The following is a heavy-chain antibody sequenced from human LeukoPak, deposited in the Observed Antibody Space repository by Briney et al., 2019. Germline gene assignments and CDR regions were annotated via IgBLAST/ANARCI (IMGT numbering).Heavy chain of an antibody. CDR2: FDPEDGET. CDR3: ARNVGVAHIGGHADLGY. V-gene: IGHV1-24*01. CDR1: GYTLTELS. D-gene: IGHD3-3*01. Sequence: ASVKVSCKVSGYTLTELSMHWVRQAPGKGLEWMGGFDPEDGETIYAQKFQGRVAMTEDTSTDTAYMELSSLRSEDTAVYYCARNVGVAHIGGHADLGYWGQGTLVTVSS. J-gene: IGHJ4*02.